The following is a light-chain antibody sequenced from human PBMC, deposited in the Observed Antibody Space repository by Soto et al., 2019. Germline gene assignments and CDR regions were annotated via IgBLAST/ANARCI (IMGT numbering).Light chain of an antibody. Sequence: EIVMTQSPATLSVSPGERVTLSCRASQGVSSNLVWYHQKPGQAPRLLIYDASTRATGIPARYSGSGSGTEFNFTISGLQPEDFAVYFCQQYNKWPRTFGQGTKVDIK. V-gene: IGKV3-15*01. J-gene: IGKJ1*01. CDR3: QQYNKWPRT. CDR1: QGVSSN. CDR2: DAS.